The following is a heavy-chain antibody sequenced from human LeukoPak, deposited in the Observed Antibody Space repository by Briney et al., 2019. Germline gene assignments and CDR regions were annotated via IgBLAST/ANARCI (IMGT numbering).Heavy chain of an antibody. CDR3: ARESRPIFWGYYFDY. CDR2: IWYDGSNK. D-gene: IGHD3-9*01. CDR1: GFTFSSYA. V-gene: IGHV3-33*08. J-gene: IGHJ4*02. Sequence: PGGSLRLSCAASGFTFSSYAMHWVRQAPGKGLEWVAVIWYDGSNKYYADSVKGRFTISRDNSKNTLYLQMNSLRAEDTAVYYCARESRPIFWGYYFDYWGQGTLVTVSS.